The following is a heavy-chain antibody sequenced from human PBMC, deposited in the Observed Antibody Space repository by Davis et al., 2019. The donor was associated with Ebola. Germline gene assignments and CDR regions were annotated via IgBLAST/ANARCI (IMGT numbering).Heavy chain of an antibody. Sequence: ASSVKVSCKASGSTFPGSYMHWVRQAPGQGLEWMGRINPNSGGTNYAQKFQGRVTMTRDTSISTAYMELSGLRSDDTAVYYCARMQSAFDIWGQGTMGTGAS. CDR3: ARMQSAFDI. CDR2: INPNSGGT. V-gene: IGHV1-2*06. CDR1: GSTFPGSY. J-gene: IGHJ3*02.